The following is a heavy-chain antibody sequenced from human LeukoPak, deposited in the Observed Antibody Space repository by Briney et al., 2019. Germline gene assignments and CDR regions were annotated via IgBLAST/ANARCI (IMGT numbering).Heavy chain of an antibody. Sequence: TFGDYAMSWFRQPPSKGLEWIGYIFHSGTTYYNPSLESRVAISVETSKNHFSLSLTSVTAADTAMYYCARVAGDYGDFFDYWGQGTLVTVSS. CDR3: ARVAGDYGDFFDY. V-gene: IGHV4-30-2*05. CDR2: IFHSGTT. CDR1: TFGDYA. J-gene: IGHJ4*02. D-gene: IGHD4-17*01.